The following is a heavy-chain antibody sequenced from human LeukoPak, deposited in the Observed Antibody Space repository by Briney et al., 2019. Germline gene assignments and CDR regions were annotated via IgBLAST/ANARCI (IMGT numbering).Heavy chain of an antibody. Sequence: GGSLRLSCAASGFTFSSYSMNWVRQAPGKGLEWVSSISSSTNYIYYADSVKGRFTISRDNAKNSLYLQMNSLRAEDTAVYFCAGDRQGYYSHDYWGQGALVTVSS. CDR3: AGDRQGYYSHDY. D-gene: IGHD2-15*01. CDR2: ISSSTNYI. CDR1: GFTFSSYS. J-gene: IGHJ4*02. V-gene: IGHV3-21*01.